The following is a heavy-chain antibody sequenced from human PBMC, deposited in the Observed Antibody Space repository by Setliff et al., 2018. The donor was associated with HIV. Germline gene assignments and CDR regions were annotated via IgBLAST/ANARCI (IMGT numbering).Heavy chain of an antibody. Sequence: PSETLSLTCTVSGGSINSGGYYWTWIRQHPGKGLEWIGYVYYSGSTYLDPSLKSRVTISIDTSKNQFSLKLSSVTAADTAVYYCARDLYTYSGYGTNYWGQGTLVTVSS. J-gene: IGHJ4*02. V-gene: IGHV4-31*03. CDR1: GGSINSGGYY. D-gene: IGHD5-12*01. CDR3: ARDLYTYSGYGTNY. CDR2: VYYSGST.